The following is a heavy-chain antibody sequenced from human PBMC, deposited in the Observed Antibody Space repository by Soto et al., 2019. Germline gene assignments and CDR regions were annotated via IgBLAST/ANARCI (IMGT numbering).Heavy chain of an antibody. CDR2: IYYSGST. V-gene: IGHV4-31*03. Sequence: QVQLQESGPGLVKPSQTLSLTCTVSGASISSGGYYWNWIRQHPGKGLEWIGYIYYSGSTYYNPSLKSRVTISVDTSKNEFSLKLSSVTAADTAVYYWARDGRGRGIAVAGRFWYFDLWGRGTLVTVSS. CDR3: ARDGRGRGIAVAGRFWYFDL. D-gene: IGHD6-19*01. CDR1: GASISSGGYY. J-gene: IGHJ2*01.